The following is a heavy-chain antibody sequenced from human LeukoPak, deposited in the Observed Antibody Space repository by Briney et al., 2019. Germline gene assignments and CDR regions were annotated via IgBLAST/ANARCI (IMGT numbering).Heavy chain of an antibody. J-gene: IGHJ5*02. V-gene: IGHV1-18*01. CDR3: ARFGRNYYEQSWFDP. Sequence: ASVKVSCKASGYTFTSYGISWVRQAPGQGLEWMGWISAYTGNTNYAQKLQGRVTMTTDTSTSTAYMELRSLRSDDTAVYYCARFGRNYYEQSWFDPWGQGTLVTVSS. D-gene: IGHD3-22*01. CDR2: ISAYTGNT. CDR1: GYTFTSYG.